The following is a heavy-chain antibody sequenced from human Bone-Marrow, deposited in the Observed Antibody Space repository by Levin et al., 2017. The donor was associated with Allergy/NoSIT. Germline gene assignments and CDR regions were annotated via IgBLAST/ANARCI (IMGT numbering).Heavy chain of an antibody. CDR2: ITSSGSNI. V-gene: IGHV3-11*01. CDR3: ARPVQLGRSTWFDP. CDR1: GFTFSDYS. J-gene: IGHJ5*02. Sequence: GESLKISCAASGFTFSDYSMHWIRQAPGKGLEWVAWITSSGSNIYYAESVKGRFTISRDNSNKSLYLQMHSLTADDTAVYYCARPVQLGRSTWFDPWGQGTLVTVSS. D-gene: IGHD1-1*01.